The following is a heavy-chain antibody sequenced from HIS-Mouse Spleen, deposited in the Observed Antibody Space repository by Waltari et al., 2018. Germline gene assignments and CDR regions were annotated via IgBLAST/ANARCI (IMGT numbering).Heavy chain of an antibody. V-gene: IGHV4-39*07. CDR2: IYYSGST. CDR3: AREIPYSSSWYDWYFDL. Sequence: QLQLQESGPGLVKPSETLSLTCTVSACPISSRSYYWGWIRQPAGKGLEWIGSIYYSGSTYYNPSLKSRVTISVDTSKNQFSLKLSSVTAADTAVYYCAREIPYSSSWYDWYFDLWGRGTLVTVSS. CDR1: ACPISSRSYY. J-gene: IGHJ2*01. D-gene: IGHD6-13*01.